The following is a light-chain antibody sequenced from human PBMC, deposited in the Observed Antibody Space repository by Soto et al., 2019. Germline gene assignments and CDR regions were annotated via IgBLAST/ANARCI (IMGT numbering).Light chain of an antibody. Sequence: QSALTQPASVSWSPGQSITMSCTGTSGDVGGYYYVSLYQQLPGKAPKLMISEVSNRPSGVSNRFSGSKSGNTASLTISGLQAEDEADYYCSSYTAGGTIFGTGTKVTVL. V-gene: IGLV2-14*01. CDR3: SSYTAGGTI. J-gene: IGLJ1*01. CDR2: EVS. CDR1: SGDVGGYYY.